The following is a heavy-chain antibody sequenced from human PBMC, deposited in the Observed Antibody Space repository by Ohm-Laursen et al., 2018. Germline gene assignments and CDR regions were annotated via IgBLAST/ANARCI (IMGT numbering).Heavy chain of an antibody. Sequence: SLRLSCTASGFTFDDYAMHWVRQAPGKGLEWVSGISWNSGSIGYADSVKGRFTISRDNAKNSLYLQMNSLRAEDTALYYCAKDIWEGGATTVVYWGQGTLVTVSS. V-gene: IGHV3-9*01. J-gene: IGHJ4*02. D-gene: IGHD1-26*01. CDR1: GFTFDDYA. CDR3: AKDIWEGGATTVVY. CDR2: ISWNSGSI.